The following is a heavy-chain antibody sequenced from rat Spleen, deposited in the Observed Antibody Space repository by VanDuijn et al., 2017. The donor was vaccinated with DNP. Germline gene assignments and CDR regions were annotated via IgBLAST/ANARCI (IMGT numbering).Heavy chain of an antibody. D-gene: IGHD1-7*01. J-gene: IGHJ3*01. CDR2: ITSSGGST. CDR3: ARGSGTYYWYFDF. V-gene: IGHV5-31*01. CDR1: GFTFNKYW. Sequence: EVQLVESGGDLVQPGRSLKLSCVASGFTFNKYWMTWIRQVPGKGLEWVAAITSSGGSTYYPDSVKGRFTISRDNAKNTLYLQMNSLRSEDTATYYCARGSGTYYWYFDFWGQGTQVTVSS.